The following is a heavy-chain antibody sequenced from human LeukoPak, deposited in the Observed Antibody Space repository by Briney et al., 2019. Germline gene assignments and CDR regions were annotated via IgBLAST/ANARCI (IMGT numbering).Heavy chain of an antibody. J-gene: IGHJ5*02. CDR1: GGSISSSHNH. CDR3: AGGSDSSKTGS. V-gene: IGHV4-31*03. Sequence: SQTLSLTCTVSGGSISSSHNHWNWIRQHPGKGLEWIGYILDSGSTYYNPSLRSRVIISSDTSKNQFYLNLSSVTAADTAVYYCAGGSDSSKTGSWGQGTLVTVSS. D-gene: IGHD3-22*01. CDR2: ILDSGST.